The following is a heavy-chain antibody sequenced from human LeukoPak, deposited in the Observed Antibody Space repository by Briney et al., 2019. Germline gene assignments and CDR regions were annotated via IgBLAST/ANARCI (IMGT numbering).Heavy chain of an antibody. J-gene: IGHJ4*02. D-gene: IGHD4-17*01. CDR1: GFFFSNYD. V-gene: IGHV3-23*01. CDR3: ARGVTVTMDF. CDR2: LSGSGGST. Sequence: GGSLRLSCAASGFFFSNYDMNWVRQAPGSGLEWVSGLSGSGGSTFYADSVKGRFTISRDNSKNTVYLQMNSLRGEDTAMYYCARGVTVTMDFWGQGTLVTVSS.